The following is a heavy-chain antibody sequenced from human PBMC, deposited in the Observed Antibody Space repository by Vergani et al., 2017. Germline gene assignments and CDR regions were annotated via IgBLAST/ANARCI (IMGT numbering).Heavy chain of an antibody. V-gene: IGHV4-59*02. CDR3: ARSRIYYGAGGPDY. D-gene: IGHD3-10*01. Sequence: QVKLQESGPGLVKPSETLSLTCTVSGASVNSYYWSWIRQPPGKGLGWMVYVSFRGDTLYDPSVKGRMTISLNTSSNQFSLYLTSVTAADTAVYYCARSRIYYGAGGPDYWGQGTLVTVSS. CDR2: VSFRGDT. CDR1: GASVNSYY. J-gene: IGHJ4*02.